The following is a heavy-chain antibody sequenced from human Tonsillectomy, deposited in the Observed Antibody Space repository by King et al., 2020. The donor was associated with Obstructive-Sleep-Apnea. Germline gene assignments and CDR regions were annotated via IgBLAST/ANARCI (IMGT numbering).Heavy chain of an antibody. Sequence: MQLVQSGPEVKKPGTSVKVSCKASGFTFTTSAMQWVRQARGQRLEWIGWIVVSSGTTNYAQNFHERVTITGDMSTSTAYMELSSLRSEDTAVYYCAAEPLRYCSGGSCYSAWGQGTLVTVSS. V-gene: IGHV1-58*02. D-gene: IGHD2-15*01. CDR3: AAEPLRYCSGGSCYSA. CDR2: IVVSSGTT. CDR1: GFTFTTSA. J-gene: IGHJ5*02.